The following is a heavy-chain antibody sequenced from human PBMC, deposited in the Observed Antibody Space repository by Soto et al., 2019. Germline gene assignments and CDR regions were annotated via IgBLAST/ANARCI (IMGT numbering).Heavy chain of an antibody. D-gene: IGHD2-2*01. CDR3: AKDGCSRTSCYHFDY. Sequence: GSLRLSGTASVFTVSSYALSWVRLGPGKGLEWVSAISDSGGSAYYADSVKGRFTMSRDNSKNTLYLQMSGLRAEDTAVYYCAKDGCSRTSCYHFDYWGQGTVVTVSS. V-gene: IGHV3-23*01. CDR1: VFTVSSYA. J-gene: IGHJ4*02. CDR2: ISDSGGSA.